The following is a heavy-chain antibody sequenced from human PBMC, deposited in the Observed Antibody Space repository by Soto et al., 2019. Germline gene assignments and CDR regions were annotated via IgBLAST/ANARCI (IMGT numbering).Heavy chain of an antibody. CDR1: GGTFSSYA. V-gene: IGHV1-69*12. D-gene: IGHD5-12*01. CDR2: IVPIVDTS. CDR3: VRVVSIAGYPDN. J-gene: IGHJ4*02. Sequence: QVQLVQSGAEVRQPASSVKVSCKTSGGTFSSYAISWVRQAPGQGLEWMGGIVPIVDTSTYAQKFQGRVTINADESTSTAYMELSSLRSDDTAIYYCVRVVSIAGYPDNWGQGTLFTVSS.